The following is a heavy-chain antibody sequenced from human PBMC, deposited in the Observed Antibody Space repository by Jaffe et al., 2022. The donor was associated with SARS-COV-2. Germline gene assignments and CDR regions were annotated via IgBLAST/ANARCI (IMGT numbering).Heavy chain of an antibody. CDR3: ARHVTPFLPILTGYDGYMDV. V-gene: IGHV5-51*01. CDR1: GYNFRNSW. Sequence: EVQLVQSRAEVKKPGESLRISCQTSGYNFRNSWIAWVRQTPGKGLEWIGIIYPADSDVRYNPSFEGLVTISADNPSTTAYIQWSSLKASDTAVYYCARHVTPFLPILTGYDGYMDVWGKGTTVTVSS. CDR2: IYPADSDV. J-gene: IGHJ6*03. D-gene: IGHD3-9*01.